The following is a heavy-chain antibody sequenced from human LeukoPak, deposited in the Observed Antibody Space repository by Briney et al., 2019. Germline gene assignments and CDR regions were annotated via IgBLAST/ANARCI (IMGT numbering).Heavy chain of an antibody. D-gene: IGHD3-10*01. CDR1: GYTFTAYY. CDR2: INPNSGGI. CDR3: AREAANMVRGVMGK. J-gene: IGHJ4*02. V-gene: IGHV1-2*02. Sequence: ASVKVSCKASGYTFTAYYMHWVRQAPGQGLEWMGWINPNSGGINYEQKFQGRATMTRDTSISTAYMELSRLTSDDTAVYYCAREAANMVRGVMGKWGQGTLVTVSS.